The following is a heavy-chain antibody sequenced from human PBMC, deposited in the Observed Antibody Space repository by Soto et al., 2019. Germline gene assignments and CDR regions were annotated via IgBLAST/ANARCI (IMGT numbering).Heavy chain of an antibody. CDR2: ISSSGSTI. CDR3: ARRAYYDFWSGVSPGAGWYMDV. Sequence: GGSLRLSCAASAFTFSDYYMSWIRQAPGKGLEWVSYISSSGSTIYYADSVKGRFTISRDNAKNSLYLQMNSLRAEDTAVYYCARRAYYDFWSGVSPGAGWYMDVWGKGTTVTVSS. D-gene: IGHD3-3*01. V-gene: IGHV3-11*01. J-gene: IGHJ6*03. CDR1: AFTFSDYY.